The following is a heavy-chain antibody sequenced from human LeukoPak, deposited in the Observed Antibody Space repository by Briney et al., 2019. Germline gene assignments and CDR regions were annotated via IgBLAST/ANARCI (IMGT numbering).Heavy chain of an antibody. CDR1: GFTFSENW. V-gene: IGHV3-74*01. J-gene: IGHJ3*01. CDR2: INRDGGLT. D-gene: IGHD6-13*01. Sequence: GGSLRLSCVASGFTFSENWMHWVRHAPGKRLAWVSHINRDGGLTNYADSVKGRFTISRDNARNTVYLQMSSLRVEDTAIYFCAREEHRLAEAGTSAFDLGGQGTLVTVSP. CDR3: AREEHRLAEAGTSAFDL.